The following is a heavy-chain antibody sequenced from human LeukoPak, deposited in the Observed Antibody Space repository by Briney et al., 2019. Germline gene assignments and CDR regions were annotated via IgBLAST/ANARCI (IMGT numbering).Heavy chain of an antibody. D-gene: IGHD3-3*01. CDR3: ARALSYDFWSGYYEWFDP. V-gene: IGHV4-34*01. CDR2: INHSGST. J-gene: IGHJ5*02. Sequence: SETLSLTCAVYGGSFSGYYWSWIRQPPGKGLEWIGEINHSGSTNYNPPLKSRVTISVDTSKNQFSLKLSSVTAADTAVYYCARALSYDFWSGYYEWFDPWGQGTLVTVSS. CDR1: GGSFSGYY.